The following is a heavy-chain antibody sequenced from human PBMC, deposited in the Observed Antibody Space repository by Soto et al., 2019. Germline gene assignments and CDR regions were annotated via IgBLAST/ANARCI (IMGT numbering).Heavy chain of an antibody. CDR2: ISGSGGST. V-gene: IGHV3-23*01. D-gene: IGHD2-21*01. CDR3: AKVRLHIVVVNAIPGWFDP. Sequence: PVGSLRLSCAASGFTFSSYAMSWVRQAPGKGLEWVSAISGSGGSTYYADSVKGRFTISRDNSKNTLYLQMNSLRAEDTAVYYCAKVRLHIVVVNAIPGWFDPWGQRTLVTVSS. J-gene: IGHJ5*02. CDR1: GFTFSSYA.